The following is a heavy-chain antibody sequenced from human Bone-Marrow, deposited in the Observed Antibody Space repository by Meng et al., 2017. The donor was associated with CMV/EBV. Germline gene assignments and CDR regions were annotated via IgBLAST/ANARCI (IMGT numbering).Heavy chain of an antibody. Sequence: GESLKISCVASGFTFSSYEMNWVRQAPGKGLEWVSYISSSGTTIYYADSVKGRFTISRDNAKNSLYLQMNSLKAEDTAVYYCARGSYSGNYSSLFPPSYYFDYWGQGTLVTVSS. J-gene: IGHJ4*02. CDR3: ARGSYSGNYSSLFPPSYYFDY. D-gene: IGHD4-11*01. CDR1: GFTFSSYE. CDR2: ISSSGTTI. V-gene: IGHV3-48*03.